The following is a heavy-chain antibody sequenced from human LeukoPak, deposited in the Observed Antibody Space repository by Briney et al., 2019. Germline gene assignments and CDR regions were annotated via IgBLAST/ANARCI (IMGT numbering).Heavy chain of an antibody. CDR1: GGTFSNYA. J-gene: IGHJ4*02. Sequence: GASVKVSCKASGGTFSNYALSWVRQAPGQGLEWMGWINIYNDNTNYAQKLQGRVTMTTDTSTSTAYMELRNLTSDDTAMYYCARTSGYGSSWHSYWGQGTLVTVSS. V-gene: IGHV1-18*01. CDR2: INIYNDNT. CDR3: ARTSGYGSSWHSY. D-gene: IGHD6-13*01.